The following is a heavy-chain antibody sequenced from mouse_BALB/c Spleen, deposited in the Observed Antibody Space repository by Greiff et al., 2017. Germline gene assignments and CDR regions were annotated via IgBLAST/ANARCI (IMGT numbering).Heavy chain of an antibody. V-gene: IGHV5-17*02. CDR3: ARGNGNYLNY. CDR1: GFTFSSFG. J-gene: IGHJ4*01. Sequence: DVQLVESGGGLVQPGGSRKLSCAASGFTFSSFGMHWVRQAPEKGLEWVAYISSGSSTIYYADTVKGRFTISRDNPKNTLFLQMTSLRSEDTAMYYCARGNGNYLNYWGQGTSVTVSS. D-gene: IGHD2-1*01. CDR2: ISSGSSTI.